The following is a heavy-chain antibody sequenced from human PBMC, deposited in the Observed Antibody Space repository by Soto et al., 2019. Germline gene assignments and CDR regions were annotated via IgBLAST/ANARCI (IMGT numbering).Heavy chain of an antibody. CDR3: AKVSYRAWSGIEKIDYYYGMDV. Sequence: EVQLLESGGGLVQPGGSLRLSCAASGFTFSSYAMSWVRQAPGKGLEWVSAISGSGGSTYYADSVKGRFTISRDNSKNTLYLQMNSLRAEDTAVYYCAKVSYRAWSGIEKIDYYYGMDVWGQGTTVTVSS. V-gene: IGHV3-23*01. CDR1: GFTFSSYA. CDR2: ISGSGGST. J-gene: IGHJ6*02. D-gene: IGHD3-16*02.